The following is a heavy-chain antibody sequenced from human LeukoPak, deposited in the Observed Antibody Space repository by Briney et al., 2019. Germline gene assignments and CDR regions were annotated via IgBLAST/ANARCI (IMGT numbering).Heavy chain of an antibody. CDR2: ISGSGDNT. J-gene: IGHJ4*02. Sequence: GGSLRLSCAASGFTVSSNYMSWVRQAPGKGLEWVSVISGSGDNTYYADSVKGRFTVSRDNSKNTLYVQMKSLRAEDTAVYYCAKDGWGPAAIVSARGYDPYYFDYWGQGTLVTVSS. CDR1: GFTVSSNY. V-gene: IGHV3-23*01. CDR3: AKDGWGPAAIVSARGYDPYYFDY. D-gene: IGHD2-2*01.